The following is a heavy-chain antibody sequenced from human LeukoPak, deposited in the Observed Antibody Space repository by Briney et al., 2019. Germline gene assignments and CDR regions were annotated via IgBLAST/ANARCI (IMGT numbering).Heavy chain of an antibody. Sequence: SETLSLTCTVSGGSISSGDYYWSWIRQPPGKGLEWIGYIYHSGSTYYNPSLKSRVTISVDTSKNQFSLKLSSVTAADTAVYYCARDSRGSSGAFDIWGQGTMVTVSS. CDR3: ARDSRGSSGAFDI. V-gene: IGHV4-30-4*08. CDR2: IYHSGST. D-gene: IGHD2-21*01. CDR1: GGSISSGDYY. J-gene: IGHJ3*02.